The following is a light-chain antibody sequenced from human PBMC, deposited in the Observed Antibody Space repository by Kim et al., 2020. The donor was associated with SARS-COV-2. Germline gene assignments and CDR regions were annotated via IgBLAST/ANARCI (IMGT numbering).Light chain of an antibody. Sequence: QSVLTQPPSVSGAPGQRVTISCTGSSSNLGAGFDVYWYQQFPGTAPKLLIYSNDKRPSGVPARFSGSKSGTSASLAITGLQAEDDADYYCQSYDTSLSGVYVFGTGTQLTVL. CDR2: SND. V-gene: IGLV1-40*01. J-gene: IGLJ1*01. CDR1: SSNLGAGFD. CDR3: QSYDTSLSGVYV.